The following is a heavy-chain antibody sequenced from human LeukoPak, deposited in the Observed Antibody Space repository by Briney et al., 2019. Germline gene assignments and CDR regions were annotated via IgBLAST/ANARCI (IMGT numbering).Heavy chain of an antibody. CDR3: ARDKVSYYGSGLYYYYYYMDV. CDR1: GGSFSGYY. J-gene: IGHJ6*03. V-gene: IGHV4-34*01. CDR2: INHSGST. D-gene: IGHD3-10*01. Sequence: SETLSLTCAVYGGSFSGYYWSWIRQPPGKGLEWIGEINHSGSTNYNPSLKSRVTMSVDTSKNQFSLKLSSVTAADTAVYYCARDKVSYYGSGLYYYYYYMDVWGKGTTVTISS.